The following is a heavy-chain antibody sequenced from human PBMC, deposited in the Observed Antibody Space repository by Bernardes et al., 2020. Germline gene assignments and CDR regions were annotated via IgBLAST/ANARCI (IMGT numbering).Heavy chain of an antibody. CDR1: GGSISNTSLY. D-gene: IGHD1-26*01. CDR3: ATHVAIVGAAGF. CDR2: VYYRGST. V-gene: IGHV4-39*01. Sequence: ETLSLTCSVSGGSISNTSLYWAWLRQPPGKGLEYIGNVYYRGSTYYNPSLKSRVTISIDTSKNQFSLNLRSVTATDTAIYYCATHVAIVGAAGFWGQGTLVTVSS. J-gene: IGHJ4*02.